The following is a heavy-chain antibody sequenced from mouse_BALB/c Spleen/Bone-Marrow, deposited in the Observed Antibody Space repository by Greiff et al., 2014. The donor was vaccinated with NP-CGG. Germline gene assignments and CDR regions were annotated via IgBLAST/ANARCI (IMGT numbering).Heavy chain of an antibody. D-gene: IGHD2-1*01. CDR3: ARCYYGNYFDY. Sequence: QVQLQQPGAGLVKPGASVKLSCKASGYTFTSYWMHWVKQRPGQGLEWIGEINPSNGRTNYNEKFKSKATLTVDKSSSTAYMQLSSLTSEDSAVYYCARCYYGNYFDYWGQGTTLTVSS. J-gene: IGHJ2*01. CDR2: INPSNGRT. V-gene: IGHV1S81*02. CDR1: GYTFTSYW.